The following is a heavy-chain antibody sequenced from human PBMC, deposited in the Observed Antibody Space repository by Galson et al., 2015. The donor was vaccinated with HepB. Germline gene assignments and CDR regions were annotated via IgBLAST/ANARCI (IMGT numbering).Heavy chain of an antibody. Sequence: SLRLSCAASGFTFSSYAMSWVRQAPGKGLEWVSTISGSGSSSYYAGSVKGRFTISRDNSKNTLYLQMNSLRAEDTAVYYCAKLIWPEGLRNYSDITSPDYWGQGTLVTVSS. J-gene: IGHJ4*02. CDR2: ISGSGSSS. CDR1: GFTFSSYA. V-gene: IGHV3-23*01. CDR3: AKLIWPEGLRNYSDITSPDY. D-gene: IGHD3-22*01.